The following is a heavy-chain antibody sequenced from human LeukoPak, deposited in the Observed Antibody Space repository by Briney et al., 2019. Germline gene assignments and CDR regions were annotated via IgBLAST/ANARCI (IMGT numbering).Heavy chain of an antibody. CDR3: TRRLDD. CDR1: GFSFNSDW. D-gene: IGHD3-16*01. V-gene: IGHV3-7*01. Sequence: GGSLRLSCAASGFSFNSDWMDWVRQAPGKGLEWVANIKHDGSEKNCLDSVKGRFIISRDNAQNSLYLQMNGLRVEDSAVYYCTRRLDDWGQGTLVTVSS. CDR2: IKHDGSEK. J-gene: IGHJ4*02.